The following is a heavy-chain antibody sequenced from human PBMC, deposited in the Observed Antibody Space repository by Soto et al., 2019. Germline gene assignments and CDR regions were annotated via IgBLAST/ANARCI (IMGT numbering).Heavy chain of an antibody. D-gene: IGHD1-26*01. V-gene: IGHV3-30*03. Sequence: PGGSLRLSCAASGLTFNIYDIHWVRQAPGKGLEWVAVISYDGSNKYYADSVKGRFTISRGNSKNTLYLQMNSLRAEDTAVYHCAIIHSGSFGFDIWGQGTVVTVSS. CDR3: AIIHSGSFGFDI. CDR2: ISYDGSNK. J-gene: IGHJ3*02. CDR1: GLTFNIYD.